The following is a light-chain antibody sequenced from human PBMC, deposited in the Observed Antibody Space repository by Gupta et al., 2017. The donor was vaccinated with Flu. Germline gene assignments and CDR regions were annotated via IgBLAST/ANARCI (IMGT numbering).Light chain of an antibody. CDR1: QSIDNA. Sequence: DIPMTQSPSSLSASVGDRVIITCRASQSIDNALGWYQQKPGKAPKSLIYGASSLQNGVPSRFSGSGSGTDFTLTISSLQPEDVGTYYCRQYKSDPITFGQGTRLEMK. V-gene: IGKV1D-16*01. J-gene: IGKJ5*01. CDR2: GAS. CDR3: RQYKSDPIT.